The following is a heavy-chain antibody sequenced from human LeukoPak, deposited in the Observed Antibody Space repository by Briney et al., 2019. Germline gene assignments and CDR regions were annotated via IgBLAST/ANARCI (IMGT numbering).Heavy chain of an antibody. CDR1: GFTFSSYA. J-gene: IGHJ4*02. CDR3: AKAYNIGSYDYLDY. D-gene: IGHD1-26*01. V-gene: IGHV3-23*01. CDR2: ISGSGGST. Sequence: GGSLRLSCAASGFTFSSYAMSWVRQAPGKGLEWVSDISGSGGSTYYADSVKGRFTISRDNSKNTLYLQMNSLRAEDTAVYYCAKAYNIGSYDYLDYWGQGTLVTVSS.